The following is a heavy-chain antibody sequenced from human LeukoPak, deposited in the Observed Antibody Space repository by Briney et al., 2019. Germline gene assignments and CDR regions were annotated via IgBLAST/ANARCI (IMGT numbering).Heavy chain of an antibody. V-gene: IGHV4-34*01. J-gene: IGHJ4*02. CDR1: GGSFSGYY. Sequence: SETLSLTCAVYGGSFSGYYWSWIRQPPGKGLEWIGEINHSGSTNYNPSLKSRVTISVDTSKNQFSLKLSSVTAADTAVYYCAADSSSWYGLGYWGQGTLVTVSS. CDR2: INHSGST. D-gene: IGHD6-13*01. CDR3: AADSSSWYGLGY.